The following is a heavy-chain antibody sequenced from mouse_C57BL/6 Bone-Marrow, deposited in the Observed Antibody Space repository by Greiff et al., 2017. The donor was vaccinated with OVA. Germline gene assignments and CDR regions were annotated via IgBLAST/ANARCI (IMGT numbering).Heavy chain of an antibody. CDR2: ILPGSGST. J-gene: IGHJ4*01. D-gene: IGHD6-1*01. CDR3: ARKFPLYPYAMDY. Sequence: QVQLQQSGAELMKPGASVKLSCKATGYTFTGYWIEWVKQRPGHGLEWIGEILPGSGSTNYNEKFKGKATFTADTSSNTAYMQLSILTTEDSSVYYCARKFPLYPYAMDYWGQGTSVTVSS. CDR1: GYTFTGYW. V-gene: IGHV1-9*01.